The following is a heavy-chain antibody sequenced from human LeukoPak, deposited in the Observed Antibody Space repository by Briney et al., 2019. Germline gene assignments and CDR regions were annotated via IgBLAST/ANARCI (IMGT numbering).Heavy chain of an antibody. CDR1: GGSISSGGYY. CDR3: ARDTGGGGSLYYFDY. D-gene: IGHD3-16*01. CDR2: IYYSGST. Sequence: SQTLSLTFSLSGGSISSGGYYWSSIRHHPGKGLEWIGYIYYSGSTYYNPSLKSRVTISVDTSKNQFSLKLRSVTAADTAVYYCARDTGGGGSLYYFDYWGQGTLVTVSS. J-gene: IGHJ4*02. V-gene: IGHV4-31*03.